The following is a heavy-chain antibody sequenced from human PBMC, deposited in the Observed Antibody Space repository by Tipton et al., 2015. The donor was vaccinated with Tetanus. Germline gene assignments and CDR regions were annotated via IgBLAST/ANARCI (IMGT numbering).Heavy chain of an antibody. CDR2: IPYDGSTE. D-gene: IGHD6-13*01. Sequence: SLRLSCAASGFTFSIYGMYWVRQAPGKGLEWVAFIPYDGSTEYYAKSVKGRFTISRDNSQHTLYLQMNSLGPEDTAVYYCAKDLRYLSSWHDSWGQGALVTVSS. V-gene: IGHV3-30*18. J-gene: IGHJ5*01. CDR3: AKDLRYLSSWHDS. CDR1: GFTFSIYG.